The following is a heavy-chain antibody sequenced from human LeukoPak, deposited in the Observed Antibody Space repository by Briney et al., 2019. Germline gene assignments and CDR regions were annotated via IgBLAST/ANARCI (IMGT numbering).Heavy chain of an antibody. D-gene: IGHD5-24*01. V-gene: IGHV3-23*01. CDR2: ISGSGGST. CDR3: AKAFSRRDSAFDY. J-gene: IGHJ4*02. CDR1: GFTFSSYA. Sequence: GGSLRLSCAASGFTFSSYAMSWVRQAPGKGLEWVSAISGSGGSTYYADSVKGRFTISRDNSKNTLYLQMNSPRAEDTAVYYCAKAFSRRDSAFDYWGQGTLVTVSS.